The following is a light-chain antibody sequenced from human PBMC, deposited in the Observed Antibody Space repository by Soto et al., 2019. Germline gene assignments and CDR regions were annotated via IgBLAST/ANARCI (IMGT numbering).Light chain of an antibody. CDR3: CSYAGSSTYV. J-gene: IGLJ1*01. CDR2: EGS. CDR1: SRDVGSYNL. V-gene: IGLV2-23*01. Sequence: QSALTQPASVSGSPGQSIAISCTGTSRDVGSYNLVSWYQQHPGKAPKVMIYEGSKRPSGVSDRFSGSKSGNTASLTISGLQADDEADYYCCSYAGSSTYVFGTGTNSPS.